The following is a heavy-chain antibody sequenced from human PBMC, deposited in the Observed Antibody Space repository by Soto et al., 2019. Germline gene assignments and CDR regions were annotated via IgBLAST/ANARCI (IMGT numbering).Heavy chain of an antibody. CDR1: GFSLSTSGVG. CDR2: IYWDDDK. J-gene: IGHJ4*02. Sequence: SGPTLVKPTPTLTLTCTFSGFSLSTSGVGVGWIRQPPGKALEWLALIYWDDDKRYSPSLKSRLTITKDTSKNQVVLTMTNMDPVDTATYYCAHSTYLLGPRGYSYGLTPGFFYWGQGTLVTVSS. CDR3: AHSTYLLGPRGYSYGLTPGFFY. V-gene: IGHV2-5*02. D-gene: IGHD5-18*01.